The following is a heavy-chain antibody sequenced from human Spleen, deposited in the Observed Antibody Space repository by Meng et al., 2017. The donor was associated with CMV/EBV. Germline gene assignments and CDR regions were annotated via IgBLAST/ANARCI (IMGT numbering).Heavy chain of an antibody. J-gene: IGHJ4*02. CDR2: IKSSDGTK. Sequence: KAAGDTFNNNYMHGVRQAPGQGHEWMGIIKSSDGTKSYAQKFHGRVTMTRDTSTSTVYMELTSLKSEDTAVYYCAREEGVVDGTFDYWGQGTLVTVSS. CDR3: AREEGVVDGTFDY. D-gene: IGHD2-15*01. CDR1: GDTFNNNY. V-gene: IGHV1-46*02.